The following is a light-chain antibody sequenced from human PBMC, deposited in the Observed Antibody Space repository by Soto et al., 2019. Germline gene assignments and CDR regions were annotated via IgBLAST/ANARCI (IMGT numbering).Light chain of an antibody. V-gene: IGLV2-23*02. CDR2: EVS. CDR1: SSDVGSYNL. CDR3: CSYAGSSTYV. J-gene: IGLJ1*01. Sequence: QSALTQPASVSGSPGQSITISCTGTSSDVGSYNLVSWYQQHPGKAPKLMTYEVSMRPSGVSNRFSGSKSGNTASLTISGLQAEDEADYYCCSYAGSSTYVFGTGTKLTVL.